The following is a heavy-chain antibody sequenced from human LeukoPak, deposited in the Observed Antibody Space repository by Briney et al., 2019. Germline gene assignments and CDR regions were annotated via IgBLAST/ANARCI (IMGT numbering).Heavy chain of an antibody. Sequence: GGSLRLSCAAPGFTFSSYAMSWVRQAPGKGLEWVSAISGSGGSTYYADSVKGRFTISRDNSKNTLYLQMNSLRSEDTAVYYCARGRDIVVVPAAISDYWGQGTLVTVSS. J-gene: IGHJ4*02. CDR2: ISGSGGST. D-gene: IGHD2-2*01. V-gene: IGHV3-23*01. CDR1: GFTFSSYA. CDR3: ARGRDIVVVPAAISDY.